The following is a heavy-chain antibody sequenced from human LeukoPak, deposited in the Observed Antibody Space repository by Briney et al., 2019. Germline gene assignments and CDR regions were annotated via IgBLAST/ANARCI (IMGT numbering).Heavy chain of an antibody. CDR3: AREVPSWSIAARPFGY. CDR1: GGSISSGSYY. CDR2: IYTSGST. D-gene: IGHD6-6*01. V-gene: IGHV4-61*02. J-gene: IGHJ4*02. Sequence: PSQTLSLTCTVSGGSISSGSYYWSWIRQPAGKGLEWIGRIYTSGSTNYNPSLKSRVTISVDTSKNQFSLKLSSVTAADTAVYYCAREVPSWSIAARPFGYWGQGTLVTVSS.